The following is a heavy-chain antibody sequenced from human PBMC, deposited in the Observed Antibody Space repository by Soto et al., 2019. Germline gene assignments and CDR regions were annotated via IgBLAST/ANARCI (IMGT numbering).Heavy chain of an antibody. Sequence: SGPTLVNPTQTLTLTCTFSGFSLSTSGVGVGWIRQPPGKALEWLALIYWNDDKRYSPSLKSRLTITKDTPKNQVVLTMTNMDTVDTATYYCARVYYDILTGYRGQDAFDIWGQGTMVTVSS. CDR1: GFSLSTSGVG. J-gene: IGHJ3*02. CDR3: ARVYYDILTGYRGQDAFDI. CDR2: IYWNDDK. V-gene: IGHV2-5*01. D-gene: IGHD3-9*01.